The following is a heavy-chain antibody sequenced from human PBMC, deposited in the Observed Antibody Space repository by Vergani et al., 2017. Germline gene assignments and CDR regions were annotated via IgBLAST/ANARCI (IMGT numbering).Heavy chain of an antibody. D-gene: IGHD5-24*01. J-gene: IGHJ4*02. CDR1: GYTFSNYY. CDR3: ARGRWLQKTLFDY. Sequence: QVQVVQSGAEVKKSGASVKVSCKTSGYTFSNYYMHWVRQAPGQGLEWMGIINPSGGHTNYAQKLQGRVTMTTDTSTSTAYMELRSLRSDDTAVYYCARGRWLQKTLFDYWGQGTLVTVSS. CDR2: INPSGGHT. V-gene: IGHV1-46*01.